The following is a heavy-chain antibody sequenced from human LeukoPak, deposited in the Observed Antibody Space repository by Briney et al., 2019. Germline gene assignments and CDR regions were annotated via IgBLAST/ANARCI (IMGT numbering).Heavy chain of an antibody. CDR2: IYPGDSDT. CDR1: GYSFTSYW. Sequence: GESLKISCKGSGYSFTSYWIGWVRQMPGKGLEWMGIIYPGDSDTRYSPSFQGQVTISADKSISTAYLQWSSLKASDTALYYCARRVIPHDWYFDLWGRGTLVTVSS. J-gene: IGHJ2*01. V-gene: IGHV5-51*01. CDR3: ARRVIPHDWYFDL. D-gene: IGHD3-16*02.